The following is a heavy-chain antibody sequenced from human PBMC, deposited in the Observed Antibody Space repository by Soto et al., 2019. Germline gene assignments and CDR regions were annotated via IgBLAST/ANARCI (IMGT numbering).Heavy chain of an antibody. V-gene: IGHV1-8*01. J-gene: IGHJ6*02. Sequence: ASVKVSCKASGYTFTSYDINWVRQATGQGLEWMGWMNPNSGNTGYAQKFQGRVTMTRNTSISTAYMELSSLRSEDMAVYYCARAPPGYDFWSGYYSPLYYYYYYGMDVWGQGTKVTSP. D-gene: IGHD3-3*01. CDR3: ARAPPGYDFWSGYYSPLYYYYYYGMDV. CDR2: MNPNSGNT. CDR1: GYTFTSYD.